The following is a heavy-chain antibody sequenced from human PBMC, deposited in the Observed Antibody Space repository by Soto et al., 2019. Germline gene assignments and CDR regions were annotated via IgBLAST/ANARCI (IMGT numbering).Heavy chain of an antibody. J-gene: IGHJ4*02. CDR2: IYHSGST. CDR3: WKGGVSCYSGVVITLPYYFDY. V-gene: IGHV4-38-2*01. CDR1: GYSISSGYY. D-gene: IGHD3-22*01. Sequence: SETLSLTCAVSGYSISSGYYWGWIRQPPGKGLEWIGSIYHSGSTYYNPSLKSRVTISVDTSKNQFSLKLSSVTASDTAAYYCWKGGVSCYSGVVITLPYYFDYWGQGTLGTVS.